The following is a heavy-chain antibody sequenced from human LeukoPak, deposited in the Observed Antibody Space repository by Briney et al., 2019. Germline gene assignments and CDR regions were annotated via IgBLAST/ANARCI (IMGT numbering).Heavy chain of an antibody. Sequence: GGSLRLSCAASGFTFSNAWMSWVRQAPGKGLEWVGRIKSKTDGGTTDYAAPVKGRFTISRDDSKNTLYLQMNSLKTEDTAVYYCTTGTAAGTYSSGWYEGTYFDYWGQGTLVTVSS. CDR3: TTGTAAGTYSSGWYEGTYFDY. CDR1: GFTFSNAW. D-gene: IGHD6-19*01. CDR2: IKSKTDGGTT. J-gene: IGHJ4*02. V-gene: IGHV3-15*01.